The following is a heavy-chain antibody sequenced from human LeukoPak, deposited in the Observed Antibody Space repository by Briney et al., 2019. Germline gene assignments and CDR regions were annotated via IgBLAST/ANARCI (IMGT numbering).Heavy chain of an antibody. Sequence: ASVKVSCKASGYTFTSYGISWVRQAPGQGLEWMGWISAYNGNTNYAQKLQGRVTMTTDTSTSTAYMELRSLRSDDTAMYYCARSTPYIVVVPAAPTFDYWGQGTLVTVSS. V-gene: IGHV1-18*01. D-gene: IGHD2-2*01. CDR2: ISAYNGNT. J-gene: IGHJ4*02. CDR3: ARSTPYIVVVPAAPTFDY. CDR1: GYTFTSYG.